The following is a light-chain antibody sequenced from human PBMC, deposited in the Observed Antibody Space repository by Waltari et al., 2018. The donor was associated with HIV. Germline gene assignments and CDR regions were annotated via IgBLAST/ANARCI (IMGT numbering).Light chain of an antibody. V-gene: IGLV2-23*02. CDR1: SGNIGKSNF. CDR3: CSDAGTTDFVV. J-gene: IGLJ7*01. Sequence: QSALNPQASVSGSLGQSITIPCNGTSGNIGKSNFVSWYQQHPGKAPKTLIYQVTRRPSGISSRFSASSSDNTASLTISWLQAEYEASYFFCSDAGTTDFVVFGGGTQIDVL. CDR2: QVT.